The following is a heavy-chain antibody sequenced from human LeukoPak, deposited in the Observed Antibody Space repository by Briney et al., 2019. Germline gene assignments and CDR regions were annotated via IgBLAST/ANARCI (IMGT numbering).Heavy chain of an antibody. CDR1: GFTFSDYY. V-gene: IGHV3-11*01. CDR2: ISSSGSTI. CDR3: ARESGSPHDAFDI. J-gene: IGHJ3*02. Sequence: GGSLRLSCAASGFTFSDYYMSWIRQAPGKRLEWVSYISSSGSTIYYADSVKGRFTISRDNAKNSLYLQMNSLRAEDTAVYYCARESGSPHDAFDIWGQGTMVTVSS. D-gene: IGHD1-26*01.